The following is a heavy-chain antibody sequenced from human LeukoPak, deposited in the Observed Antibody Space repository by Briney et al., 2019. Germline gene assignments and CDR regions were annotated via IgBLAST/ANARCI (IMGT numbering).Heavy chain of an antibody. CDR2: MNPNSGST. V-gene: IGHV1-8*03. J-gene: IGHJ4*02. CDR3: ARGRSTGYPYYFEY. Sequence: GASVKVSCQASGYTFTSYDIHWVRQATGQGLEWMGWMNPNSGSTGYAQRFQGRVTITRNTSISTAYMELSGLRSEDTAVYYCARGRSTGYPYYFEYWGQGTLVTVSS. CDR1: GYTFTSYD. D-gene: IGHD5-12*01.